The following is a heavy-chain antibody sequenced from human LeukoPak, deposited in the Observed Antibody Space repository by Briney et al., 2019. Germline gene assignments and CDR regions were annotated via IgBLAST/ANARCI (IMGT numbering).Heavy chain of an antibody. CDR2: ISPNGDTT. J-gene: IGHJ4*02. Sequence: PGGSLRLSCSASGFTFSTFAVHWVRQAPGKGLEYVSAISPNGDTTYYADSVKGRFTISRDNSKNTLYLQVSSLRAEDTAVYFCVRPSSGWYDYWGQGTLVTISS. CDR3: VRPSSGWYDY. D-gene: IGHD6-19*01. CDR1: GFTFSTFA. V-gene: IGHV3-64D*06.